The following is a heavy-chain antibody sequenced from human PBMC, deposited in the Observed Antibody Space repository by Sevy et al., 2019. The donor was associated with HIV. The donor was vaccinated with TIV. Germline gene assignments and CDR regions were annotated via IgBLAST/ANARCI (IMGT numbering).Heavy chain of an antibody. CDR3: ARGGSDAFDF. D-gene: IGHD3-10*01. J-gene: IGHJ3*01. Sequence: GGSLRLSCAASGFNLRTYDMHWVRQAPGKGLEWVSAIGTAGDTSYPASVKGRFTISRENARNLLHLQMNNLGVGDTAMYFCARGGSDAFDFWGRGAMVTVSS. V-gene: IGHV3-13*01. CDR2: IGTAGDT. CDR1: GFNLRTYD.